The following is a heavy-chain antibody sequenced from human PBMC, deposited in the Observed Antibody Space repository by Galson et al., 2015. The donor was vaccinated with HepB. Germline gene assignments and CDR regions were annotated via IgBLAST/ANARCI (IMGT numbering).Heavy chain of an antibody. CDR1: GFTFSNYA. V-gene: IGHV3-23*01. D-gene: IGHD3-16*01. Sequence: SLRLSCAASGFTFSNYAMSWVRQAPGKGLEWVSSISGSGGSTLYADSAKGRFTISRDNSKNTLYLQMNSLRVEDTAVYYCAISWGSYWGQGTLVTVSS. CDR2: ISGSGGST. J-gene: IGHJ4*02. CDR3: AISWGSY.